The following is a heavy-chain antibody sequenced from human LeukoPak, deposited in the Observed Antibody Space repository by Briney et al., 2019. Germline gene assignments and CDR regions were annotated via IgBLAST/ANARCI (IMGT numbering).Heavy chain of an antibody. V-gene: IGHV3-23*01. CDR1: GFTFSSYA. CDR3: AKDRYCSGGSCSSDFDY. D-gene: IGHD2-15*01. CDR2: ISGNGANT. Sequence: GGSLRLSCAASGFTFSSYAMSWVRQAPGRGLEWVSVISGNGANTYYADSVKGRFTISRDNSKNTLFLQMNSLRAEDTGVYYCAKDRYCSGGSCSSDFDYWGQGTLVTVSS. J-gene: IGHJ4*02.